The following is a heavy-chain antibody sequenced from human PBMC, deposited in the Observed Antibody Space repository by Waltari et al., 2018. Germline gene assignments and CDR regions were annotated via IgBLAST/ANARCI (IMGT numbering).Heavy chain of an antibody. Sequence: EVQLVESGGGLVQPGGSLRLSCAASGFTFSSYWMSWVRQAPGKGLEWVANIKQDGSEKYYVDSVKGRFTISRDNAKNSLYLQMNSLRAEDTAVYYCARDGRNSEWELFGDDAFDIWGQGTMVTVSS. D-gene: IGHD1-26*01. CDR2: IKQDGSEK. CDR3: ARDGRNSEWELFGDDAFDI. V-gene: IGHV3-7*01. CDR1: GFTFSSYW. J-gene: IGHJ3*02.